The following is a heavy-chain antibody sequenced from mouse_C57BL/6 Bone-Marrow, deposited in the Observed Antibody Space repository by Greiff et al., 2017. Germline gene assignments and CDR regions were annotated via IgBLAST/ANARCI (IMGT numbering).Heavy chain of an antibody. CDR3: ANDLLWLRRYYYAMDY. CDR1: GYTFTDYN. D-gene: IGHD2-2*01. V-gene: IGHV1-22*01. Sequence: EVQLQQPGPELVKPGASVKMSCKASGYTFTDYNMHWVKQSHGKSLEWIGYINPNNGGTSYNQKFKGKATLTVNKSSSKAYMELRSLTSEDSSVYYCANDLLWLRRYYYAMDYWGQGTSVTVSS. CDR2: INPNNGGT. J-gene: IGHJ4*01.